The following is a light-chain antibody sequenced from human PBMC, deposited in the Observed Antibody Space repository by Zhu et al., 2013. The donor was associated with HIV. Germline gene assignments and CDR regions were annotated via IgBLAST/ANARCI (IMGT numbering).Light chain of an antibody. V-gene: IGKV3D-15*01. CDR2: DAS. J-gene: IGKJ1*01. CDR3: QNYGISPPWT. CDR1: QSVSSN. Sequence: EIVMTQSPATLSVSPGERVTLSCRASQSVSSNLAWYQQKPGQAPRLLIYDASNRATGIPARFSGSGSRTDFTLSISRLDPEDFAVYYCQNYGISPPWTFGQGTQVEIK.